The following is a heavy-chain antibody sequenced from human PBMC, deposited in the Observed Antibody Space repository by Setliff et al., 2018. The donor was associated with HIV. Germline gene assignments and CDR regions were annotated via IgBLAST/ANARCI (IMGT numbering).Heavy chain of an antibody. J-gene: IGHJ4*02. D-gene: IGHD6-13*01. V-gene: IGHV4-34*01. Sequence: TLFLTCAVYGGSLSGHFWSWIRQPPGKGLEWIGEINRSGSTNYNSSLKSRVTMSVDTSKRQFSLKLASVSAADTAIYYCARQSTMAAAAFDYWGQGTLVTVSS. CDR1: GGSLSGHF. CDR2: INRSGST. CDR3: ARQSTMAAAAFDY.